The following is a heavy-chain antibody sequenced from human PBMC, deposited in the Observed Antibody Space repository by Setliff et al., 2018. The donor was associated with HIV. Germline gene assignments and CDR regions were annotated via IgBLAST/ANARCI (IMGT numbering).Heavy chain of an antibody. D-gene: IGHD6-19*01. V-gene: IGHV1-18*01. CDR3: ARDRSPTVAGTFGY. CDR2: ISAENGNT. CDR1: GVTFSSYA. Sequence: ASVKVSCKASGVTFSSYAINWVRQAPGQGLEWMGRISAENGNTNYAQKFQGRVIMTTDTSTSTAYMELKSLRSDDTAVYFCARDRSPTVAGTFGYWGQGTLVTVSS. J-gene: IGHJ4*02.